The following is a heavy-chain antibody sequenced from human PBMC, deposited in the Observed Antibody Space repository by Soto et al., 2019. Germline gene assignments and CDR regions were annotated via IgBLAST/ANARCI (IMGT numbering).Heavy chain of an antibody. V-gene: IGHV1-2*04. D-gene: IGHD6-13*01. CDR2: INPNSGGT. CDR3: ARSVAAGTFGFDY. Sequence: QVQLVQSGAEVKKPGASVKVSCKASGYTFTGYYMHWVRQAPGQGLEWMGWINPNSGGTNYAQKFQGWVTMNRDTSISTAYMELSRLRSDDTAVYYCARSVAAGTFGFDYWGQGTLVTVSS. J-gene: IGHJ4*02. CDR1: GYTFTGYY.